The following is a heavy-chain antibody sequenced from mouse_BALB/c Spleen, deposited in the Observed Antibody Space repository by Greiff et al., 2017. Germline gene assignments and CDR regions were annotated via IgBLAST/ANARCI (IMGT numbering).Heavy chain of an antibody. D-gene: IGHD2-4*01. CDR2: IDPANGNT. V-gene: IGHV14-3*02. J-gene: IGHJ2*01. Sequence: EVQLVESGAELVKPGASVKLSCTASGFNIKDTYMHWVKQRPEQGLEWIGRIDPANGNTKYDPKFQGKATITADTSSNTAYLQLSSLTSEDTAVYYCARRDDYDSGFDYWGQGTTLTVSS. CDR3: ARRDDYDSGFDY. CDR1: GFNIKDTY.